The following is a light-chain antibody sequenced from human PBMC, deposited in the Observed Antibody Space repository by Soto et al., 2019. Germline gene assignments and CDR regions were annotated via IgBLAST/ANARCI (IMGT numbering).Light chain of an antibody. CDR2: AVS. V-gene: IGLV2-14*01. J-gene: IGLJ1*01. CDR3: SSYTSGTTPYV. Sequence: QSVLTQPASVSGSPGQSITISCTGTISDVGAYNYASWYQHHPGKAPKLMIFAVSNRPSGISNRFSGSKSGNTASLTISGLQAEDEADYYCSSYTSGTTPYVFGTGTKVTVL. CDR1: ISDVGAYNY.